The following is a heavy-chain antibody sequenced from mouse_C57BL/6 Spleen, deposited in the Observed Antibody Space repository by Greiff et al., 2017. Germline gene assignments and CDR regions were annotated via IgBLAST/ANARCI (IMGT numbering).Heavy chain of an antibody. Sequence: EVKLQESGPGLVKPSPSLSLSCSVTGYSITSGYYWNWIRQFPGNKLEWKGYISYDGSNNYNPSLKNRISITRDTSKNQFFLKLNSVTTEDTATYYCAREGYWGQGTTLTVSS. CDR2: ISYDGSN. CDR1: GYSITSGYY. V-gene: IGHV3-6*01. J-gene: IGHJ2*01. CDR3: AREGY.